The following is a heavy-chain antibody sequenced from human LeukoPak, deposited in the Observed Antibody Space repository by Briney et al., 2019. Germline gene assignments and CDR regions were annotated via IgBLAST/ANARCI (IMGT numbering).Heavy chain of an antibody. CDR1: GFTFSSYA. V-gene: IGHV3-23*01. CDR3: AKRITMVRGVDY. CDR2: ISGSGGST. Sequence: GGSLRLSCAASGFTFSSYAVSWVRQAPGKGLEWVSAISGSGGSTYYADSVKGRFTISRDNSKNTLYLQMNSLRAEDTAVYYCAKRITMVRGVDYWGQGTLVTVSS. J-gene: IGHJ4*02. D-gene: IGHD3-10*01.